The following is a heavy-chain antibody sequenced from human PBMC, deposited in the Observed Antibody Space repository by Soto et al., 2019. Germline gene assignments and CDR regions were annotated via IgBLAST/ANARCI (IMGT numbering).Heavy chain of an antibody. D-gene: IGHD6-13*01. J-gene: IGHJ4*02. CDR2: ISGSGGST. Sequence: GGSLRLSCAASGFTFSSYAMSWVRQAPGKGLEWVSAISGSGGSTYYADSVKARFTISRDNSKNTLYLQMNSLRAEDTAVYYCAKDRWPDPTGYSSSWYQGFDYWGQGTLVTVSS. CDR3: AKDRWPDPTGYSSSWYQGFDY. CDR1: GFTFSSYA. V-gene: IGHV3-23*01.